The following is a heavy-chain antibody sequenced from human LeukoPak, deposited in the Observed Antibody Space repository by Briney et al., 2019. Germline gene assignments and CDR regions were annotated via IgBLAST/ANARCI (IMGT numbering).Heavy chain of an antibody. Sequence: SQTLSLTCAISGDSVSSNSAAWNWIRQSPSRGLEWLGRTYYRSKWYNDYAVSVESRITINPDTSKNQFSLQLNSVTPEDTAVYYCARTTMVRGQNWFDPWGQGTLVTVSS. CDR3: ARTTMVRGQNWFDP. CDR2: TYYRSKWYN. J-gene: IGHJ5*02. CDR1: GDSVSSNSAA. V-gene: IGHV6-1*01. D-gene: IGHD3-10*01.